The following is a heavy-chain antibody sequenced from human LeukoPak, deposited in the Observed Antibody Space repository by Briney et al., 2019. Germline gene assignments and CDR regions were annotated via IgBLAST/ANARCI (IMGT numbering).Heavy chain of an antibody. Sequence: TSETLSLTCTVSGGSISSSSYYWGWIRQPPGKGLEWIGSIYYSGNTYFNPSLKSRVTISVDTSKNQFALKLSSVTAADTAFYCCARHSNDYFDYWGQGTLVTVSS. D-gene: IGHD2-2*01. CDR1: GGSISSSSYY. CDR3: ARHSNDYFDY. CDR2: IYYSGNT. V-gene: IGHV4-39*01. J-gene: IGHJ4*02.